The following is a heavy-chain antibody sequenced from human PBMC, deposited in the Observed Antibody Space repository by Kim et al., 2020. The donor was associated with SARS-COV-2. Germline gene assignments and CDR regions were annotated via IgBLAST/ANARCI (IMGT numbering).Heavy chain of an antibody. J-gene: IGHJ6*02. D-gene: IGHD4-17*01. Sequence: SETLSLTCAVYGGSFSGYYWSWIRQPPGKGLEWIGEINHSGSTNYNPSLKSRVTISVDTSKNQFSLKLSSVTAADTAVYYCARALNYGDYKYYYYGMDVWGQGTTVTVSS. CDR1: GGSFSGYY. V-gene: IGHV4-34*01. CDR3: ARALNYGDYKYYYYGMDV. CDR2: INHSGST.